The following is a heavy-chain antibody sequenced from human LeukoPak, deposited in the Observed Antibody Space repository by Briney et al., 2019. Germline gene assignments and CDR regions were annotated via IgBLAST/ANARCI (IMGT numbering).Heavy chain of an antibody. V-gene: IGHV3-23*01. CDR3: ATDVVPAAIRPDFDY. CDR1: GFTFSSYA. Sequence: QPGGSLRLSCAASGFTFSSYAMSWVRQAPGKGLEWVSAISGSGGSTYYADSVKGWFTISRDNSKNTLYLQMNSLRAEDTAVYYCATDVVPAAIRPDFDYWGQGTLVTVSS. J-gene: IGHJ4*02. CDR2: ISGSGGST. D-gene: IGHD2-2*02.